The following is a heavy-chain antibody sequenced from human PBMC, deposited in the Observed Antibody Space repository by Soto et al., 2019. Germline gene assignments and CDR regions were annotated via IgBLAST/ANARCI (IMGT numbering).Heavy chain of an antibody. V-gene: IGHV3-23*01. CDR3: AKDIQGRGETTGDDAFDI. J-gene: IGHJ3*02. D-gene: IGHD1-1*01. CDR1: EFTFSNYA. CDR2: ISSSGGST. Sequence: EVQLLESGGGLVQPGWSLRLSCVASEFTFSNYAMNWVRQAPGEGPEWVSLISSSGGSTYYADSVKGRFSISRDNSKTTLYLQMNSLRVEDTAIYYCAKDIQGRGETTGDDAFDIWGQGTMVTVSS.